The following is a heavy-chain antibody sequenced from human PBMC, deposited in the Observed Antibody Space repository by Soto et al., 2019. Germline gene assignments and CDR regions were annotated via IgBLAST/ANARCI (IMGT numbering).Heavy chain of an antibody. CDR2: ISAYNGNT. CDR3: ARDLAYCGGDCYAIDC. CDR1: GYTFTSNG. D-gene: IGHD2-21*02. J-gene: IGHJ4*02. V-gene: IGHV1-18*01. Sequence: QVQLVQSGAEVKKPGASVKVSCKASGYTFTSNGISWVRQAPGQGLEWMGWISAYNGNTNYAQKLQGRVTMTTDTSTSTAYMELRSLSSDDTAAYYCARDLAYCGGDCYAIDCWGEGTLVTVSS.